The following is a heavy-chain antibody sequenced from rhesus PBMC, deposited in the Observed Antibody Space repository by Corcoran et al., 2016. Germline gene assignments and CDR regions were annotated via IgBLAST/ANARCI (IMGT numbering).Heavy chain of an antibody. CDR3: ASNYEDDYGYYFS. CDR2: ISYDGSKK. D-gene: IGHD3-9*01. CDR1: GFTFSSYG. V-gene: IGHV3-54*02. Sequence: EVQLVESGGGLVQPGGSLRLSCAASGFTFSSYGMHWVRQAPGKGLEWVAVISYDGSKKYYADSVNDRFTNSRDNSKNMLYLQMNNLKLEDTAVYYCASNYEDDYGYYFSWGQGVLVTVSS. J-gene: IGHJ4*01.